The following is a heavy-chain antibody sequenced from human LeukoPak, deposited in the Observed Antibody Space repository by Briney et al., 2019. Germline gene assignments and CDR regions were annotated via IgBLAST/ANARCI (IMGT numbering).Heavy chain of an antibody. CDR1: GFTVSNNY. CDR3: AKALLGFYGDGPGY. J-gene: IGHJ4*02. V-gene: IGHV3-23*01. CDR2: ISGSGGST. Sequence: GGSLRLSCAASGFTVSNNYMSWVRQAPGKGLEWVSAISGSGGSTYYADSVKGRFTISRDNSKNTLYLQMNSLRAEDTAVYYCAKALLGFYGDGPGYWGQGTLVTVSS. D-gene: IGHD4-17*01.